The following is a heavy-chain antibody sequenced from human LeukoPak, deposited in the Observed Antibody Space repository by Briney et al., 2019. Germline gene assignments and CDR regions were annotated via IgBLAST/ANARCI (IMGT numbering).Heavy chain of an antibody. J-gene: IGHJ4*02. CDR2: IHHIGST. CDR3: ATRNYYDRTGYYNY. CDR1: GGSITNDNW. D-gene: IGHD3-22*01. V-gene: IGHV4-4*02. Sequence: ASGTLSLTCTVSGGSITNDNWWSWVRQPPGKGLEWIGEIHHIGSTDYNPSLKGRVTISVDKSKNQFSLKLSSATAADTAVYYCATRNYYDRTGYYNYWGQGMLVTVSS.